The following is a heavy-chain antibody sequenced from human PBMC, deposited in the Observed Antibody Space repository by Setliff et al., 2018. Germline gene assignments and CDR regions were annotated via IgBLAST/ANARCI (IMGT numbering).Heavy chain of an antibody. CDR1: GFTFPNHG. D-gene: IGHD3-9*01. CDR3: AKEMMEVMMTGLEF. Sequence: GSLRLSCAASGFTFPNHGMHWVRQAPGKGLEWVTFIRHDGNNKYYRDSVRGRFAISRDNSKNTVYLQMNNLRPEDTAVYYCAKEMMEVMMTGLEFWGQGTMVTVSS. J-gene: IGHJ4*02. V-gene: IGHV3-30*02. CDR2: IRHDGNNK.